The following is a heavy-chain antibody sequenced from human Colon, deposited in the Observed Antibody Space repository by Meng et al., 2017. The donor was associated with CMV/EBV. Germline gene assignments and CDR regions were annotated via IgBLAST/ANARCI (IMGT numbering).Heavy chain of an antibody. CDR1: GFTFSDYW. CDR3: ARDGKQLGFDY. J-gene: IGHJ4*02. Sequence: GESLKISCVASGFTFSDYWMSWVRQAPGKGLEWVANIKQDGSEKYYVDSVKGRFTISRDNAKNSLYLQMNSLRAEDTAVYYCARDGKQLGFDYWGQGTLVTVSS. D-gene: IGHD6-6*01. V-gene: IGHV3-7*01. CDR2: IKQDGSEK.